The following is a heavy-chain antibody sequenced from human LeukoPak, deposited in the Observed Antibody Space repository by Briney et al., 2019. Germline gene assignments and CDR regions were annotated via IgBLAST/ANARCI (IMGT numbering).Heavy chain of an antibody. J-gene: IGHJ4*02. CDR3: VIMPGY. CDR2: VYYSGSA. D-gene: IGHD2-2*01. Sequence: PSETLSLTCTVSGGSISSSSFYWGWIRQPPGKGLEWIGSVYYSGSAYYNPSLKSRVTISVDTSKNQFSLKLTSVTAADTAVYYCVIMPGYWGQGTLVTVSS. V-gene: IGHV4-39*01. CDR1: GGSISSSSFY.